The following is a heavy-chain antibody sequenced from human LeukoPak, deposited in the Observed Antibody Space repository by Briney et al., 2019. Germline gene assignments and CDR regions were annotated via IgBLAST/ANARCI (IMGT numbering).Heavy chain of an antibody. J-gene: IGHJ6*02. CDR2: IYPGDSDT. V-gene: IGHV5-51*01. D-gene: IGHD4-11*01. CDR1: GYSFTSYW. Sequence: GESLKISCKGSGYSFTSYWIGWVRQMPGKGLEWMGIIYPGDSDTRYSPSFQGQVTISADKSISTAYLQWSSLKASDTAMYYCAKTIVTMGRVDGMDVWGQGTTVTVSS. CDR3: AKTIVTMGRVDGMDV.